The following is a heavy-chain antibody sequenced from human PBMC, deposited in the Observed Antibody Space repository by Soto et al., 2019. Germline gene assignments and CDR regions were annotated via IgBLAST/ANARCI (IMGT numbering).Heavy chain of an antibody. Sequence: SVKVSCKASGGTFSSYAMSWVRQAPGQGLEWMGGIIPIFGTANYAQKFQGRVTITADESTSTAYMELSSLRSEDKAVYYCARDDVVVVAASVYYYYGMDVWGQGSKVTVSX. CDR1: GGTFSSYA. J-gene: IGHJ6*01. D-gene: IGHD2-15*01. V-gene: IGHV1-69*13. CDR2: IIPIFGTA. CDR3: ARDDVVVVAASVYYYYGMDV.